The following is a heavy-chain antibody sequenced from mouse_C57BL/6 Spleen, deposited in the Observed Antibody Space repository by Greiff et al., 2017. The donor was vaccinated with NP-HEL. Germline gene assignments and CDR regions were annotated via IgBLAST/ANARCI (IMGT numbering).Heavy chain of an antibody. CDR2: IDPENGDT. J-gene: IGHJ4*01. Sequence: VQLQQSGAELVRPGASVKLSCTASGFNIKDDYMHWVKQRPEQGLEWIGWIDPENGDTEYASKFQGKATITADTSSNTAYLQLSSLTSEDTAVDYCTTWGTTVVAPYAMDYWGQGTSVTVSS. V-gene: IGHV14-4*01. CDR3: TTWGTTVVAPYAMDY. D-gene: IGHD1-1*01. CDR1: GFNIKDDY.